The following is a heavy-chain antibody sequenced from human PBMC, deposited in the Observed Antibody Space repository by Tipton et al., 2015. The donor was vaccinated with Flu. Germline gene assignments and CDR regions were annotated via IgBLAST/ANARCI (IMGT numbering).Heavy chain of an antibody. Sequence: TQSLTCSVSGGSFSGYYWTWIRQPPGKGLEWIGEINHSGSTHYNSSLKSRVTMSVDSSKNQFSLHLSSVTAADTAVYYCARVSPRRVTAIVVVMLPEGYFDYWGQGTLAIVSS. CDR3: ARVSPRRVTAIVVVMLPEGYFDY. CDR1: GGSFSGYY. V-gene: IGHV4-34*01. D-gene: IGHD3-22*01. CDR2: INHSGST. J-gene: IGHJ4*02.